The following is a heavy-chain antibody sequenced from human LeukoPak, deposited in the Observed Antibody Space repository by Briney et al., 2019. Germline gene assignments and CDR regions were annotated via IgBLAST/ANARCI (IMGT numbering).Heavy chain of an antibody. J-gene: IGHJ6*02. CDR1: VFTLSSDW. D-gene: IGHD3-16*01. Sequence: GGSLRLSCAASVFTLSSDWMIWARQARRKGLEWVASINHNGNVNYYVDSVKGRFTISRDNAKNSLYLQMSNLRAEDTAVYFCARGGGLDVWGQGATATVSS. CDR2: INHNGNVN. CDR3: ARGGGLDV. V-gene: IGHV3-7*03.